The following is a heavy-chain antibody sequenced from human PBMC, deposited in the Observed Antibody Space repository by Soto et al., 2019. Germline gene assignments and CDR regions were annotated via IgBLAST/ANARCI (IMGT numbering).Heavy chain of an antibody. V-gene: IGHV3-21*01. CDR1: GFTFSSYS. D-gene: IGHD2-15*01. J-gene: IGHJ1*01. CDR3: ARYSVVAATYEYFQH. CDR2: ISSSSSYI. Sequence: GESPKISCAASGFTFSSYSMNWVRQAPGKGLEWVSSISSSSSYIYYADSVKGRFTISRDNAKNSLYLQMNSLRAEDTAVYYCARYSVVAATYEYFQHWGQGTLVTVSS.